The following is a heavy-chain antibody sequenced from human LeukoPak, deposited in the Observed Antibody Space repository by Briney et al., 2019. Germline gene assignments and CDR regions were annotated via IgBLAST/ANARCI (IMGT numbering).Heavy chain of an antibody. CDR1: VGSISIYY. D-gene: IGHD1-26*01. J-gene: IGHJ4*02. Sequence: PSETLSLTCAVSVGSISIYYWSWIRQPPGKGLEWVGFIYYSGSTNYNPSLKSRVTISADTSKNQFSLKLSSVTAADTAVYYCASADSTWEPTLFDYWGQGTLVTVSS. V-gene: IGHV4-59*01. CDR2: IYYSGST. CDR3: ASADSTWEPTLFDY.